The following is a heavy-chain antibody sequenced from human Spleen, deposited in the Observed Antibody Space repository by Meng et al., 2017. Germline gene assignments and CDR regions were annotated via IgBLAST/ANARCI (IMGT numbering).Heavy chain of an antibody. J-gene: IGHJ4*02. D-gene: IGHD5-18*01. CDR2: IYHSGST. CDR3: ASVSNTADLHGDY. Sequence: VKLQQWGAVLVKPSGPLSLTCAVAGGSISSSNWWSWVRQPPGKGLEWIGEIYHSGSTNYNPSLKNRVTISVDKSKNQFSLKLSSVTAADTAVYYCASVSNTADLHGDYWGQGTLVTVSS. V-gene: IGHV4-4*02. CDR1: GGSISSSNW.